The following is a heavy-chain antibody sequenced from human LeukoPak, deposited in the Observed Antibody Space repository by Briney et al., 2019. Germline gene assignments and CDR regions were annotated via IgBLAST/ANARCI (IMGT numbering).Heavy chain of an antibody. CDR1: GYTFISYY. CDR2: INPSGGSS. J-gene: IGHJ5*02. V-gene: IGHV1-46*01. D-gene: IGHD1-26*01. CDR3: ARVRRSGELLDAGRYNWLDP. Sequence: ASVKVSCKASGYTFISYYIHWVRQAPGQGLQWVGSINPSGGSSTYAQKLRGRVTLTRDTSTSTVYMELSSLRSEDTAVYYCARVRRSGELLDAGRYNWLDPWAREPWSPSPQ.